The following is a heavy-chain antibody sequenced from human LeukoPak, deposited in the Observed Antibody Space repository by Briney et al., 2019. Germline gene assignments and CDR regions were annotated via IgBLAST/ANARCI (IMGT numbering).Heavy chain of an antibody. D-gene: IGHD4-11*01. CDR2: IIPSGHTT. V-gene: IGHV3-23*01. CDR1: GFTFSSHG. CDR3: AKVKDSTFDY. J-gene: IGHJ4*02. Sequence: GGTLRLSCAASGFTFSSHGMNWVRQAPGKGLGWVSGIIPSGHTTYYADSVKGRFTISRDNSKNTLYLQMNSLRAEDTAVYYCAKVKDSTFDYWGQGTLVTVSS.